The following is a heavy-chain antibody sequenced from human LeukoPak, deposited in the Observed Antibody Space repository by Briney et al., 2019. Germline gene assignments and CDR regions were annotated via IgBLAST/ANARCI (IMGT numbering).Heavy chain of an antibody. CDR1: GGSISSYY. J-gene: IGHJ4*02. D-gene: IGHD6-19*01. CDR2: IYYSGST. V-gene: IGHV4-59*01. CDR3: ARGAIAVAAPFDY. Sequence: SETLSLTRTVSGGSISSYYWSWIRQPPGKGLEWIGYIYYSGSTNYNPSLKSRVTISVDTSKNQFSLKLSSVTAADTAVYYCARGAIAVAAPFDYWGQGTLVTVSS.